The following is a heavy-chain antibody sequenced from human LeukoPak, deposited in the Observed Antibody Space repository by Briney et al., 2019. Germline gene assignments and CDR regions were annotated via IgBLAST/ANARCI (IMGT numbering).Heavy chain of an antibody. CDR3: ARGLSDDLDVWGSYRYPY. CDR1: GFTFSSYA. CDR2: ISYDGSNK. D-gene: IGHD3-16*02. J-gene: IGHJ4*02. V-gene: IGHV3-30-3*01. Sequence: GGSLRLSCAASGFTFSSYAMHWVRQAPGKGLEWVAVISYDGSNKYYADSVKGRFTISRDNSKNTLYLQMNSLRAEDTAVYYCARGLSDDLDVWGSYRYPYWGQGTLVTVSS.